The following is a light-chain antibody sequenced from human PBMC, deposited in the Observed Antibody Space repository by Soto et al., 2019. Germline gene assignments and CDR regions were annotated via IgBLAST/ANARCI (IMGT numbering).Light chain of an antibody. CDR1: QSVSSY. CDR3: QQRSNWPLT. J-gene: IGKJ4*01. V-gene: IGKV3-11*01. CDR2: DAS. Sequence: EIVLTQSPATLSLSPGERATLSCRASQSVSSYLAWYQQKPGQAPRLLIYDASNRATGIPGRFSGSGSGTDFTLTISSREPEDFAVYYCQQRSNWPLTFGGGTKVEIK.